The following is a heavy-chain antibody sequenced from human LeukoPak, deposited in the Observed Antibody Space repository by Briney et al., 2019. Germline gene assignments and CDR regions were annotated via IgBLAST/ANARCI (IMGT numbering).Heavy chain of an antibody. J-gene: IGHJ4*02. CDR3: AGASWFGEWVR. Sequence: GGSLRLSCAASGFTFSSYAMSWVRQAPGKGLEWVSAISGSGGSTYYADSVKGRFTTSRDNSKNTLYLQMNSLRDEDTAVYYCAGASWFGEWVRWGQGTLVTVSS. D-gene: IGHD3-10*01. CDR2: ISGSGGST. CDR1: GFTFSSYA. V-gene: IGHV3-23*01.